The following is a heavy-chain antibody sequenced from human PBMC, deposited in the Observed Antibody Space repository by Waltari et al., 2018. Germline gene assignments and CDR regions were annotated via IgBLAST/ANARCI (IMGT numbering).Heavy chain of an antibody. D-gene: IGHD3-16*01. CDR2: IYYDGST. J-gene: IGHJ5*02. Sequence: QPQLQESGPGLVKPSETLSRTCNVSGDSISSSGFSWVWIRQSPGKGLEWIGSIYYDGSTYDSPSLRSRVTIAADTSKNQFSLKLTSVTAADTSVYYCAAGNPTRSYDLDAWGQGILVTASS. V-gene: IGHV4-39*01. CDR3: AAGNPTRSYDLDA. CDR1: GDSISSSGFS.